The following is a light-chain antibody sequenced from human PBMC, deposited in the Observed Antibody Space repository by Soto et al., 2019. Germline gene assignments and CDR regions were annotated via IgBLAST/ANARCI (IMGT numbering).Light chain of an antibody. Sequence: ALTQPASVSGSPGQSITISCTGTSSDVGGYNYVSWYQQHPGKAPKLMIYDVSNRPSGVSNRFSGSKSGNTASLTISGLQAEDEADYYCSSYTSSSTPWVFGTGTKVTVL. J-gene: IGLJ1*01. CDR3: SSYTSSSTPWV. CDR1: SSDVGGYNY. V-gene: IGLV2-14*01. CDR2: DVS.